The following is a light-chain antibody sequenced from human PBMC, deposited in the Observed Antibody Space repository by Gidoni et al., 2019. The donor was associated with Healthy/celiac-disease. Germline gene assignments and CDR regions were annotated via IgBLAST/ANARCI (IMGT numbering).Light chain of an antibody. Sequence: GTLYLSPGERATLSCRASQSVSSSYLAWYQQKPGKAPRLLIYGASSRATGIPDRFSGSGSGTDFTLTISRLEPEDFAVYYCQQYGSSPRTFGQXTQVEIK. CDR1: QSVSSSY. CDR2: GAS. V-gene: IGKV3-20*01. CDR3: QQYGSSPRT. J-gene: IGKJ1*01.